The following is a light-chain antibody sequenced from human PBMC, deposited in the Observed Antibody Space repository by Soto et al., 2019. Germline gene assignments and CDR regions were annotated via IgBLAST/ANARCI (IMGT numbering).Light chain of an antibody. CDR3: QQYSASPLT. Sequence: EIVLTQSPGTLSLSPGERATLSCRASQTVRTNYLAWFQHKPGQAPRLLIYGASSRATGIPDRFRGSGSGRLVTLTINRLEPVDFAEYVRQQYSASPLTFGGGTNVEIK. CDR2: GAS. J-gene: IGKJ4*01. CDR1: QTVRTNY. V-gene: IGKV3-20*01.